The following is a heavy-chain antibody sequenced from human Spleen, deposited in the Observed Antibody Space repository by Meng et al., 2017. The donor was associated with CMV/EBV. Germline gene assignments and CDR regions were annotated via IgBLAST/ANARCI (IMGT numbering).Heavy chain of an antibody. D-gene: IGHD3-3*01. CDR2: IKSKTDGGTT. CDR3: TTDGLERDFWSGYPY. J-gene: IGHJ4*02. V-gene: IGHV3-15*01. Sequence: GESLKISCAASGFTFSSYAMSWVRQAPGKGLEWVGRIKSKTDGGTTDYAAPVKGRFTISRDDSKNTLYLQMNSLKTEDTAVYYCTTDGLERDFWSGYPYWGQGTLVTVS. CDR1: GFTFSSYA.